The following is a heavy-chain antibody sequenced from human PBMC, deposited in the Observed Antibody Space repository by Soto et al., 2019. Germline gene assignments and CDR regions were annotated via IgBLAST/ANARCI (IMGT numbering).Heavy chain of an antibody. Sequence: SETLSLTCTVFGGSVSGGSYFWSWVRQPPGKGLEWIGYFYYSGSTKYNPSLKSRVTIFEDTSKNQVSLKLSSVTAADTAVYHCVRGYATTWYTYYFDYWGPGTLVTVS. J-gene: IGHJ4*02. D-gene: IGHD1-1*01. CDR1: GGSVSGGSYF. CDR3: VRGYATTWYTYYFDY. CDR2: FYYSGST. V-gene: IGHV4-61*01.